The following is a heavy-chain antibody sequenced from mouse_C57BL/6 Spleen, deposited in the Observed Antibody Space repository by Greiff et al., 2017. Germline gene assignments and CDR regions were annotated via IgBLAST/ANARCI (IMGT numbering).Heavy chain of an antibody. Sequence: PTAGIAFSRYWMSWVRRAPGKGLEWIGEINPDSSTINYAPSLKDKFIISRDNAKNTLYLQMSKVRSEDTALYYCASHYGNYEDWYFDVWGTGTTVTVSS. CDR3: ASHYGNYEDWYFDV. CDR2: INPDSSTI. J-gene: IGHJ1*03. V-gene: IGHV4-1*01. D-gene: IGHD2-1*01. CDR1: GIAFSRYW.